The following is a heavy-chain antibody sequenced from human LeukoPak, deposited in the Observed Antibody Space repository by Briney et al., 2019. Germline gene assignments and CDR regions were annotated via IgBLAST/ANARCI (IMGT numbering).Heavy chain of an antibody. CDR2: INHSGST. J-gene: IGHJ3*02. Sequence: SETLSLTCAVYGGSFSGYYWSWIRQPPGKGLEWIGEINHSGSTNYNPSLKSRVTISVDTSKNQFSLKLSSVTAADTAVYYCARETGSGSPDAFDIWGQGTMVTVSS. CDR3: ARETGSGSPDAFDI. CDR1: GGSFSGYY. D-gene: IGHD6-19*01. V-gene: IGHV4-34*01.